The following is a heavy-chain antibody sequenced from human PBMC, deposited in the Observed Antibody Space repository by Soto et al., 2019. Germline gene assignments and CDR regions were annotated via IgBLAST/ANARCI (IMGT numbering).Heavy chain of an antibody. Sequence: ASVKVSCKASGYTFTSYDINWVRQATGQGLEWMGWMNPNSGNTGYAQKFQGRVTVTRNTSISTAYMELSSLRSEDTAVYYCARGYGREGATVAGLSYWGQGTLVTVSS. V-gene: IGHV1-8*01. CDR1: GYTFTSYD. CDR2: MNPNSGNT. J-gene: IGHJ4*02. D-gene: IGHD6-19*01. CDR3: ARGYGREGATVAGLSY.